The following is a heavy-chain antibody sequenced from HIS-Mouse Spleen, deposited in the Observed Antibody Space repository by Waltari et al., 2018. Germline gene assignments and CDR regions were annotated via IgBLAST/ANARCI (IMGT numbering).Heavy chain of an antibody. CDR3: AREIPYSSSWYDWYFDL. D-gene: IGHD6-13*01. Sequence: QLQLQESGPGLVKPSETLSLTCTVSGCSISSSSYYWGWIRQPPGKGLEWIGSIYYSGGTYSNPSISIRVTISVDTSKNQFSLKLSSVTTADTAVYYCAREIPYSSSWYDWYFDLWGRGTLVTVSS. CDR1: GCSISSSSYY. CDR2: IYYSGGT. J-gene: IGHJ2*01. V-gene: IGHV4-39*07.